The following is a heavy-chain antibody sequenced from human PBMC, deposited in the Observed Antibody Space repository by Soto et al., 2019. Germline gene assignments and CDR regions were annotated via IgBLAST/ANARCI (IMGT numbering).Heavy chain of an antibody. CDR3: ARSYRDNYCYFRVGARRDRFGP. D-gene: IGHD3-16*02. CDR2: IDDSGDT. J-gene: IGHJ5*02. V-gene: IGHV4-34*01. CDR1: GGSFRGYS. Sequence: SETLSLTCAVYGGSFRGYSWSWIRRPPGKGLEWIGEIDDSGDTNYNSSLKSRVTISVDTSKNQFSLKLTSVTAADTAVYYCARSYRDNYCYFRVGARRDRFGPSGQGTPVTVPS.